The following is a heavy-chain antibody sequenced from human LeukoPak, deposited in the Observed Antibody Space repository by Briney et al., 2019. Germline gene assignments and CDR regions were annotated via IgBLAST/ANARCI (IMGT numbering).Heavy chain of an antibody. CDR3: ARHTDTAMVTVDY. CDR2: IYYSGST. J-gene: IGHJ4*02. Sequence: PSETLSLTCTVSGYSISSGYYWGWIRQPPGKGLEWIGSIYYSGSTYYNPSLKSRVTISVDASKNQFSLKLSSVTAADTAVYYCARHTDTAMVTVDYWGQGTLVTVSS. D-gene: IGHD5-18*01. CDR1: GYSISSGYY. V-gene: IGHV4-38-2*02.